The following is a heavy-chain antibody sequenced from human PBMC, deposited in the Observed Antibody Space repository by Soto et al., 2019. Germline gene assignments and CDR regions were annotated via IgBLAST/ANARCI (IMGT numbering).Heavy chain of an antibody. D-gene: IGHD1-26*01. CDR2: INPSGGST. V-gene: IGHV1-46*01. J-gene: IGHJ6*02. Sequence: GASVKVSCKASGYTFTSYYMHWVRQAPGQGLGWMGIINPSGGSTSYAQKFQGRVTMTRDTSTSTVYMELSSLRSEDTAVYYCATPRVGSYPRYYYYGMDVWGQGTTVTVSS. CDR1: GYTFTSYY. CDR3: ATPRVGSYPRYYYYGMDV.